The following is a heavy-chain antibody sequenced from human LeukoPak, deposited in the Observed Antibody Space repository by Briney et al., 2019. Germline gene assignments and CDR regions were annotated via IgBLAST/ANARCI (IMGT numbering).Heavy chain of an antibody. J-gene: IGHJ6*03. CDR2: IKQDGSEK. CDR1: GFTFSNAW. Sequence: GGSLRLSCAASGFTFSNAWMSWVRQAPGKGLEWVANIKQDGSEKYYVDSVKGRFTISRDNAKNSLYLQMNSLRAEDTAVYYCARVGYSSSWYINYYYYYMDVWGKGTTVTISS. V-gene: IGHV3-7*01. CDR3: ARVGYSSSWYINYYYYYMDV. D-gene: IGHD6-13*01.